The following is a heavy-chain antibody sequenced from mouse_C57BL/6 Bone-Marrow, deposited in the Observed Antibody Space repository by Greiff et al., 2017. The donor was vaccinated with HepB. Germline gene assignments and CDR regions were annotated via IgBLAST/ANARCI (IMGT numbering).Heavy chain of an antibody. V-gene: IGHV5-17*01. J-gene: IGHJ3*01. Sequence: EVMLVESGGGLVKPGGSLKLSCAASGFTFSDYGMHWVRQAPEKGLEWVAYISSGSSTIYYADTVKGRFTISRDNAKNTLFLQMTSLRSEDTAMYYCASPDGYYVGFAYWGQGTLVTVSA. CDR1: GFTFSDYG. CDR2: ISSGSSTI. D-gene: IGHD2-3*01. CDR3: ASPDGYYVGFAY.